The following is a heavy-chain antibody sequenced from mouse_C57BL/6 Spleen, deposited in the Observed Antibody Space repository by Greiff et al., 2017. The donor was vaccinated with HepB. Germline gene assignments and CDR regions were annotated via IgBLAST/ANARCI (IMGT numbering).Heavy chain of an antibody. D-gene: IGHD1-1*01. V-gene: IGHV1-80*01. CDR1: GYAFSSYW. CDR3: ARSDYYGSQYYFDY. Sequence: LQESGAELVKPGASVKISCKASGYAFSSYWMNWVKQRPGKGLEWIGQIYPGDGDTNYNGKFKGKATLTADKSSSTAYMQLSSLTSEDSAVYFCARSDYYGSQYYFDYWGQGTTLTVSS. CDR2: IYPGDGDT. J-gene: IGHJ2*01.